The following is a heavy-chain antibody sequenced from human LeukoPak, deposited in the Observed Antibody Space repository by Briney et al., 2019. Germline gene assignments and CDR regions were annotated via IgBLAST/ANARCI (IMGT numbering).Heavy chain of an antibody. D-gene: IGHD1-26*01. CDR1: GGSIGSYY. CDR3: AREVGATIGGFYYYYYMDV. CDR2: IYYSGST. Sequence: SETLSLTCTVSGGSIGSYYWSWIRQPPGKGLEWIGYIYYSGSTNYNPSLKSRVTISVDTSKNQFSLKLSSVTAADTAVHYCAREVGATIGGFYYYYYMDVWGKGTTVTISS. J-gene: IGHJ6*03. V-gene: IGHV4-59*12.